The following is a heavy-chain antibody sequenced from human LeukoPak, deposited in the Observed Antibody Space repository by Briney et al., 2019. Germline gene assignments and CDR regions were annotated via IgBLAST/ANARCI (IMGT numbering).Heavy chain of an antibody. Sequence: ASVKVSCKASGYTFTSYYMHWVRQAPGQGLEWMGIINPSGGSTSYAQKFQGRVTMTRDTSTSTVYMELSSLRSEDTAVYYCARDARASKPLGYCSSTSCPPGYWGQGTLVTVSS. CDR1: GYTFTSYY. D-gene: IGHD2-2*01. J-gene: IGHJ4*02. CDR3: ARDARASKPLGYCSSTSCPPGY. CDR2: INPSGGST. V-gene: IGHV1-46*01.